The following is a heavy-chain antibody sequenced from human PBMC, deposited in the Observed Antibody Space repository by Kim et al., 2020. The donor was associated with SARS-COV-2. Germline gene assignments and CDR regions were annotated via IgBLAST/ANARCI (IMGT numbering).Heavy chain of an antibody. CDR2: INHSGST. Sequence: SETLSLTCAVYGGSFSGYYWSWIRQPPGKGLEWIGEINHSGSTNYNPSLKSRVTISVDTSKNQFSLKLSSVTAADTAVYYCARGLMRELLRHYYYYGMDV. J-gene: IGHJ6*01. CDR1: GGSFSGYY. CDR3: ARGLMRELLRHYYYYGMDV. V-gene: IGHV4-34*01. D-gene: IGHD1-26*01.